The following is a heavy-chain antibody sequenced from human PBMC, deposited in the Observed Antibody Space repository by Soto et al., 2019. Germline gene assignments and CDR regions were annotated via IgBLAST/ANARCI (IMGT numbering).Heavy chain of an antibody. CDR1: GFTFSSYG. CDR3: AKKAYCGGDCYYFDY. J-gene: IGHJ4*02. V-gene: IGHV3-30*18. CDR2: ISYDGSNK. D-gene: IGHD2-21*02. Sequence: LRLSCAASGFTFSSYGMHWVRQAPGKGLEWVAVISYDGSNKYYADSVKGRFTISRDNSKNTLYLQMNSLRAEDTAVYYCAKKAYCGGDCYYFDYWGQGTLVTVSS.